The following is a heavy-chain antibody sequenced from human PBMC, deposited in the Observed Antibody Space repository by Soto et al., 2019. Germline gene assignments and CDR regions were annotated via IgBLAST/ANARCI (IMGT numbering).Heavy chain of an antibody. CDR3: AREGQLLPGSYYYGMDV. J-gene: IGHJ6*02. Sequence: ASVKVSCNASGYTFTSYYMHWVRQAPGQGLEWMGIINPSGGSTSYAQKFQGRVTMTRNTSISTAYMELSSLRSEDTAVYYCAREGQLLPGSYYYGMDVWGQGTTVTVSS. CDR1: GYTFTSYY. CDR2: INPSGGST. V-gene: IGHV1-46*01. D-gene: IGHD2-2*01.